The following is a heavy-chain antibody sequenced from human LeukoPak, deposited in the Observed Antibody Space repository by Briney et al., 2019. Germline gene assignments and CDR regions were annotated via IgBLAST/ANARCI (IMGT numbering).Heavy chain of an antibody. CDR1: GFTFSTYG. V-gene: IGHV3-33*01. Sequence: PGGSLRLSCAASGFTFSTYGMHWVRQAPGKGLEWVAVIWYDGTIKYYADSVKSRFTISRDNSKNTLYLQMNSLRAEDTAVYYCARAVGPFDFWGQGTIVIVSS. CDR3: ARAVGPFDF. CDR2: IWYDGTIK. J-gene: IGHJ3*01.